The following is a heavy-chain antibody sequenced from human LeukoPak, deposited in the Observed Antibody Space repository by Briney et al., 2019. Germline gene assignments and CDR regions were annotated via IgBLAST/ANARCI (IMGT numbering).Heavy chain of an antibody. CDR1: GFIFSSYA. V-gene: IGHV3-64*04. Sequence: GGSLRLSCSASGFIFSSYAMHWVRQAPGKRLEYVSAISGSGGSTYYADSVKGRFTISRDNSKNTLYLQMNSLRAEDTAVYYCAKAWITMVRGVSEGFDPWGQGTLVTVSS. CDR2: ISGSGGST. D-gene: IGHD3-10*01. J-gene: IGHJ5*02. CDR3: AKAWITMVRGVSEGFDP.